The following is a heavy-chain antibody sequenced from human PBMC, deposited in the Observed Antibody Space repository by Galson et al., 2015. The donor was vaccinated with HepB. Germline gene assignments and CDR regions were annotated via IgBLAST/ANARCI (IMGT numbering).Heavy chain of an antibody. CDR3: ARERAASGITWFDP. Sequence: ETLSLTCSVYGGSFSGYYWSWIRQPPGKGLEWIGEIDHSGHTDYDPSLKSRVTISLDTSKNQFSLKLSFVTAADTAVYYCARERAASGITWFDPWGQGTLITVSS. CDR2: IDHSGHT. V-gene: IGHV4-34*01. J-gene: IGHJ5*02. D-gene: IGHD6-13*01. CDR1: GGSFSGYY.